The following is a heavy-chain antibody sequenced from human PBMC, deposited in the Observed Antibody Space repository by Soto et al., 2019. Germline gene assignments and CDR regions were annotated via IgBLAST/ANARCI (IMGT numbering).Heavy chain of an antibody. Sequence: SETLSLTCTVSGGSISSYYWSWIRQPPGKGLEWIGYIYYSGSTNYNPSLKSRVTKSVDTSKNQFSLKLSSVTAADTAVYYCARVRQQLHAYCGQGTLVTVSS. D-gene: IGHD6-13*01. CDR1: GGSISSYY. CDR2: IYYSGST. J-gene: IGHJ4*02. V-gene: IGHV4-59*01. CDR3: ARVRQQLHAY.